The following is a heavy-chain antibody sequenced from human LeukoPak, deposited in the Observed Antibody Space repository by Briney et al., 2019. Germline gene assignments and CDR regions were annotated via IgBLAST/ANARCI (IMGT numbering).Heavy chain of an antibody. Sequence: GGSLRLSCAASGFTFGSYAMTWVRQAPGKGLEWVSHSSGSGGSTYHADSVKGRFTISRDNSKNTVYLQMNSLRAEDTAVYYCAKTTAGHSSGRDPGWPVDYWGQGTLVTVSS. D-gene: IGHD6-19*01. CDR1: GFTFGSYA. J-gene: IGHJ4*02. CDR3: AKTTAGHSSGRDPGWPVDY. V-gene: IGHV3-23*01. CDR2: SSGSGGST.